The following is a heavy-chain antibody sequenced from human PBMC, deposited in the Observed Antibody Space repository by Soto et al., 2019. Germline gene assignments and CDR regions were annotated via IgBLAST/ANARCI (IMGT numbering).Heavy chain of an antibody. V-gene: IGHV1-3*01. D-gene: IGHD3-22*01. CDR3: ARGCFDYYDSSGYDAFDI. J-gene: IGHJ3*02. CDR2: INAGNGNT. CDR1: GYTFTSYA. Sequence: VASVKVSCKASGYTFTSYAMHWVRQAPGQRLEWMGWINAGNGNTKYSQKFQGRVTITRDTSASTAYMELSSLRSEDTAVYYCARGCFDYYDSSGYDAFDIWGQGTMVTVSS.